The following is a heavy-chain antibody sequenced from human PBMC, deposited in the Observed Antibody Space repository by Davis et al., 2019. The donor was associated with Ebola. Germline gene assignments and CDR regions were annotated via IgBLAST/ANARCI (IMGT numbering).Heavy chain of an antibody. Sequence: GESLKISCKASGYSFTSHWIGWVRQMPGKGLEWMGIIYPGDSDTRYSPSFQGQVSMSADKSIYTAYLQWSSLKASDTAMYYCARHGAVAGTGSIAFDIWGQGTMVTVSS. CDR1: GYSFTSHW. CDR3: ARHGAVAGTGSIAFDI. J-gene: IGHJ3*02. V-gene: IGHV5-51*01. CDR2: IYPGDSDT. D-gene: IGHD6-19*01.